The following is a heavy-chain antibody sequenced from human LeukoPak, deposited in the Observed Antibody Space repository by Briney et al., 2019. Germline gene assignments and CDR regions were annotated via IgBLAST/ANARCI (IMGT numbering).Heavy chain of an antibody. D-gene: IGHD6-19*01. CDR3: ARAAAVAGPYYYYYYGMDV. CDR2: IYYNGNA. Sequence: SETLSLTCTVSGGSINSFYWSWLRQSPGKGLEWIGYIYYNGNANYNPSLKSRVTISVDTSKNQFSLKLSSVTAADTAVYYCARAAAVAGPYYYYYYGMDVWGQGTTVTVSS. V-gene: IGHV4-59*01. J-gene: IGHJ6*02. CDR1: GGSINSFY.